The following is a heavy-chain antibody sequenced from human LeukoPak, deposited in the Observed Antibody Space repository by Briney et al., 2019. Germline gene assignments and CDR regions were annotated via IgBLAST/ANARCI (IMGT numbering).Heavy chain of an antibody. J-gene: IGHJ6*02. Sequence: GASVKVSCKASGYTFTSYDTNWVRQATGQGPEWMGWMNPNSGNTAYAQNFQGRVTMTRNTSVTTAYMELSSLRSEDTAVYYCARGGSGTYFSDRSYYGLDVWGQGTMVTVSS. CDR2: MNPNSGNT. V-gene: IGHV1-8*01. CDR3: ARGGSGTYFSDRSYYGLDV. CDR1: GYTFTSYD. D-gene: IGHD3-10*01.